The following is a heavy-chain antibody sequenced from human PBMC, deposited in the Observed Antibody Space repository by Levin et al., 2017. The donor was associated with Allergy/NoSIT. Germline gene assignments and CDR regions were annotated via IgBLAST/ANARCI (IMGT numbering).Heavy chain of an antibody. CDR2: ISAYNGNT. CDR3: ARDKYSSSWKRLTQIHWFDP. CDR1: GYTFTSYG. D-gene: IGHD6-13*01. J-gene: IGHJ5*02. V-gene: IGHV1-18*01. Sequence: ASVKVSCKASGYTFTSYGISWVRQAPGQGLEWMGWISAYNGNTNYAQKLQGRVTMTTDTSTSTAYMELRSLRSDDTAVYYCARDKYSSSWKRLTQIHWFDPWGQGTLVTVSS.